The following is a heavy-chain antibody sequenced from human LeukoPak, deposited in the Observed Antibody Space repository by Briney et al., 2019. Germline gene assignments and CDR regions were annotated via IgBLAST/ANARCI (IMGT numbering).Heavy chain of an antibody. CDR3: ARGSITGTTGYFDY. V-gene: IGHV3-13*01. D-gene: IGHD1-20*01. J-gene: IGHJ4*02. Sequence: PGGSLRLSCAASGFTFSSYDMHWVRQATGKGLEWVSAIGTAGDTYYPGSVKGRFTISRANAKNSLYLQMNSLRAGDTAVYYCARGSITGTTGYFDYWGQGTLVTISS. CDR2: IGTAGDT. CDR1: GFTFSSYD.